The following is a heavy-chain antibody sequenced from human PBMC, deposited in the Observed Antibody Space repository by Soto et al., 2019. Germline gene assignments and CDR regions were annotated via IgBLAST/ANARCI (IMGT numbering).Heavy chain of an antibody. V-gene: IGHV4-34*01. CDR3: ARGLTGSLSWGSWSYAFDI. CDR1: GGSFSGYY. D-gene: IGHD7-27*01. J-gene: IGHJ3*02. Sequence: QVQLQQWGAGLLKPSETLSHTCAVYGGSFSGYYWSWIRQRPGKGLEWIGEINHSGSTNYNPSLKSRVTISVDTSKNQFSLKLSSVTAADTAVYYCARGLTGSLSWGSWSYAFDIWGQGTMVTVSS. CDR2: INHSGST.